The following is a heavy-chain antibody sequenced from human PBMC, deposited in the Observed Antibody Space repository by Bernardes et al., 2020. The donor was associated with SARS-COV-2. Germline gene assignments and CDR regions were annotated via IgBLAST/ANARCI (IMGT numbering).Heavy chain of an antibody. CDR3: ARDWDDGESGYYYGVDV. D-gene: IGHD1-1*01. Sequence: GGSLRLSCAASGFTFNTYSMHWVRQAPGKGLEWVAYISLDGSNKYYADSVKGRFTISRDNSRNTLYLLMNSLRPEETAVYYCARDWDDGESGYYYGVDVWGKGTRVTVSS. V-gene: IGHV3-30-3*01. CDR2: ISLDGSNK. CDR1: GFTFNTYS. J-gene: IGHJ6*04.